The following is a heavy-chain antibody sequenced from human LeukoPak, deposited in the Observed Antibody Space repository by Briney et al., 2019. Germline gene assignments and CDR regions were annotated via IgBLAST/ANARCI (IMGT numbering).Heavy chain of an antibody. CDR3: ARVGIRFLEQYYFDY. CDR1: GFTFTNYG. Sequence: PGGYLRLSCAASGFTFTNYGMHWVRQAPGKGLEWLSYISTSSSYIYYADSVKGRFTVSRDNAMNSLFLQMNSLIAEDTAVYYCARVGIRFLEQYYFDYWGQGTLVTVSS. J-gene: IGHJ4*02. CDR2: ISTSSSYI. D-gene: IGHD3-3*01. V-gene: IGHV3-21*01.